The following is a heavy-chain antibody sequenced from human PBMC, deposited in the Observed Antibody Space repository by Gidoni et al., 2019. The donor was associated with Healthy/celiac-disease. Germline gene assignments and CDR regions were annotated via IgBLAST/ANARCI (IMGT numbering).Heavy chain of an antibody. Sequence: EVQLVEAGGGLVQPGGSLRLSCAASGFPVSSNYMSWVRQAPGKGLEWVSVIYSGGSTYYADSLKGRFTISRYNSKNTLYLQMNSLRAEDTAVYYCARDPPWDYDSSGYYLGYWGQGTLVTVSS. V-gene: IGHV3-66*02. J-gene: IGHJ4*02. CDR3: ARDPPWDYDSSGYYLGY. CDR2: IYSGGST. D-gene: IGHD3-22*01. CDR1: GFPVSSNY.